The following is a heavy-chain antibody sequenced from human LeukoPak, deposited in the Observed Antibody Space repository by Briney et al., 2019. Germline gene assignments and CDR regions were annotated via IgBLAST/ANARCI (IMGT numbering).Heavy chain of an antibody. CDR2: IYPGDSDT. V-gene: IGHV5-51*01. D-gene: IGHD5-18*01. CDR3: ARRHKRGAYSYGVDY. Sequence: GESLKISCKGSGYSFTNYWVAWVRQMSGKGLEWMGIIYPGDSDTRYSPSFQGQVTTSADKSISTAYLQWNSLEASDTAMYYCARRHKRGAYSYGVDYWGQGTLVTVSS. CDR1: GYSFTNYW. J-gene: IGHJ4*02.